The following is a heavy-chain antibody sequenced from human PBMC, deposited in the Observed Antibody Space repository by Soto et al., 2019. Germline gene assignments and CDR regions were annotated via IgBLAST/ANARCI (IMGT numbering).Heavy chain of an antibody. Sequence: PSETLSLTCAVYGGSFSGYYWSWIRQPPGKGLEWIGEINHSGSTNYNPSLKSRVTISVDTSKNQFSLKLSSVTAADTAVYYCARGSEPDILTSHFDYWGQGTLVTVSS. CDR2: INHSGST. D-gene: IGHD3-9*01. CDR3: ARGSEPDILTSHFDY. V-gene: IGHV4-34*01. J-gene: IGHJ4*02. CDR1: GGSFSGYY.